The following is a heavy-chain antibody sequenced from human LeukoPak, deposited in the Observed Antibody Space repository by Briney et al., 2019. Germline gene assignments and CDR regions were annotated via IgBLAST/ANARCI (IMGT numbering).Heavy chain of an antibody. CDR2: INHSGST. CDR1: GGSFSGYY. V-gene: IGHV4-34*01. Sequence: SETLSLTCAVYGGSFSGYYWSWIRQPPGKGLEWIGDINHSGSTNYNPSLKSRVTISVDTSKNQFSQKLSSVTAADTAVYYCEKSGYSKDRGDYFDYWGQGTLVTVSS. J-gene: IGHJ4*02. D-gene: IGHD3-3*01. CDR3: EKSGYSKDRGDYFDY.